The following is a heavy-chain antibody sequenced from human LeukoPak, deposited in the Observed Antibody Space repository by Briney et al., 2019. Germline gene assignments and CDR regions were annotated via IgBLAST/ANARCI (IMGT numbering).Heavy chain of an antibody. CDR1: GFTFNTYT. CDR3: ARDKGYTNRHAFAN. CDR2: TLYDGSQE. D-gene: IGHD5-18*01. J-gene: IGHJ4*02. V-gene: IGHV3-30-3*01. Sequence: GGSLRLSCAASGFTFNTYTMHWVRRAPAKGGVGVALTLYDGSQEYYADSVKGRFTISRDNSRNTLSLQMDSLTGEDTSVFVFARDKGYTNRHAFANWGQGTLVTVSS.